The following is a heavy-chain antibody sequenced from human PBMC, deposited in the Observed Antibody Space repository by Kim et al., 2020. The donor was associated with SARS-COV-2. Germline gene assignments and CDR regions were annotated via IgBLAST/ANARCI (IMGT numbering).Heavy chain of an antibody. J-gene: IGHJ4*02. D-gene: IGHD4-4*01. CDR2: INHSGST. Sequence: SETLSLTCAVYGGSFSGYYWSWIRQPPGKGLEWIGEINHSGSTNYNPSLKSRVTISVDTSKNQFSLKLSSVTAADTAVYYCARGRVTPFDYWGQGILVTVSS. CDR1: GGSFSGYY. V-gene: IGHV4-34*01. CDR3: ARGRVTPFDY.